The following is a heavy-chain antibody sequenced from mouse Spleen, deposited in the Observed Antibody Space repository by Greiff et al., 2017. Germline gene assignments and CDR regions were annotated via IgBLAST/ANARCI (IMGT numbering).Heavy chain of an antibody. CDR1: GFNIKDDY. D-gene: IGHD1-1*01. J-gene: IGHJ2*01. CDR3: TTGGSSYYFDY. V-gene: IGHV14-4*01. CDR2: IDPENGDT. Sequence: VQLKESGAELVRPGASVKLSCTASGFNIKDDYMHWVKQRPEQGLEWIGWIDPENGDTEYASKFQGKATITADTSSNTAYLQLSSLTSEDTAVYYCTTGGSSYYFDYWGQGTTLTVSS.